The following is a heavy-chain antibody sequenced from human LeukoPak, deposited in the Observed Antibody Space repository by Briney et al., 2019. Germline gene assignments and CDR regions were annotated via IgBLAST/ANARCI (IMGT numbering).Heavy chain of an antibody. V-gene: IGHV3-30*02. D-gene: IGHD4-17*01. J-gene: IGHJ4*02. CDR3: ARDSPAPSMTTVTSNY. CDR2: INYDGSDK. CDR1: GFTFTHFG. Sequence: PGGSLRLSCAASGFTFTHFGMHWVRQAPGRGLEWVAFINYDGSDKYYTDSVKGRFTISRDNSKNTLYLQMNSMRTEDTAVYYCARDSPAPSMTTVTSNYWGQGTLVTVSS.